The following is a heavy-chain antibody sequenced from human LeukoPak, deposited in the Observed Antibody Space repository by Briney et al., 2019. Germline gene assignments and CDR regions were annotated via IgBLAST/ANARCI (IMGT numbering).Heavy chain of an antibody. D-gene: IGHD6-19*01. J-gene: IGHJ4*02. CDR1: GGSISSSSYY. CDR2: IYYSGST. Sequence: ASETLSLTCTVSGGSISSSSYYWGWIRQPPGKGLEWIGSIYYSGSTYYNPSLKSRVTISVDTSKNQFSLKLSSVTAADTAVYYCAAQGQWLVLGFDYWGQGTLVTVSS. V-gene: IGHV4-39*07. CDR3: AAQGQWLVLGFDY.